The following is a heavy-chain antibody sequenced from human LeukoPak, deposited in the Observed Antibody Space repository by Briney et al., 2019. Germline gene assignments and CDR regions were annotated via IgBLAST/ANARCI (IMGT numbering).Heavy chain of an antibody. CDR1: GGSISSYY. J-gene: IGHJ5*02. D-gene: IGHD6-19*01. CDR2: IYTSGST. Sequence: SETLSLTCTVSGGSISSYYWSWIRQPAGKGLEWIGRIYTSGSTNYNPSLKSRVTMSVDMSKNQFSLKLSSVTAADTAVYYCARDLVEVNGWVFDPWGQGTLVTVSS. V-gene: IGHV4-4*07. CDR3: ARDLVEVNGWVFDP.